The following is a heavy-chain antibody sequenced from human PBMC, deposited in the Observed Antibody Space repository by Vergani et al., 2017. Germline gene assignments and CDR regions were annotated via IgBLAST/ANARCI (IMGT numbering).Heavy chain of an antibody. Sequence: QVQLQQWGGGLLKPSETLSLTCVVNGGSFTSYHWTWIRQSPGEGLEWVGEIHHTGRPDYHPSLKSRLTMSVDKSRNQFSLTLNSVTAADTAIYFCARVYTETNGHLYYCYYMDVWGQGTAVTVS. V-gene: IGHV4-34*01. J-gene: IGHJ6*03. CDR2: IHHTGRP. D-gene: IGHD4-11*01. CDR3: ARVYTETNGHLYYCYYMDV. CDR1: GGSFTSYH.